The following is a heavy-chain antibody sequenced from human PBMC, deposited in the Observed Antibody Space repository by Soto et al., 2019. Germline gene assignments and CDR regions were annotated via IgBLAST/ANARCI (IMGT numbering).Heavy chain of an antibody. J-gene: IGHJ6*02. CDR3: AKDLSPLYYYYGMDV. V-gene: IGHV3-23*01. CDR1: GFTFSNYA. CDR2: NSVSGGST. Sequence: PGGSLRLSCAASGFTFSNYAMNWVRQAPGKGLEWVSANSVSGGSTYYADSVKGRFTIFRDTSKNTLYLQMNSLRAEDTAVYYCAKDLSPLYYYYGMDVWGQGTTVTVSS.